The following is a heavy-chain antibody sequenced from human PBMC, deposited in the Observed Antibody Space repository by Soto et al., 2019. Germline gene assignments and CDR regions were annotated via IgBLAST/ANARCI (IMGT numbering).Heavy chain of an antibody. D-gene: IGHD1-26*01. CDR2: IDYSGST. CDR3: ARHSGSYDFDS. J-gene: IGHJ4*02. CDR1: GDSISSSY. V-gene: IGHV4-59*01. Sequence: SSETLSLTCSVSGDSISSSYWSWIRQPPGKGLEWIAYIDYSGSTHPNPSLKSRVTMSLDTSKNQFSLKLSSVTASDTAVYFCARHSGSYDFDSWGQGTLVTVSS.